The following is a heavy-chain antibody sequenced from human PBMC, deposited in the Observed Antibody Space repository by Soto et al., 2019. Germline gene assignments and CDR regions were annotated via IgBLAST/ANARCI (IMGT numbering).Heavy chain of an antibody. CDR2: IIPILGIA. Sequence: QVQLVQSGAEVKKPVSSVKVSCKASGGTFSSYTISWVRQAPGQGLEWMGRIIPILGIANYAQKFQGRVTITADKSTSTAYMELSSLRSEDTAVYYCARGGCSSTSCLPTYYYYYYMDVWGKGTTVTVSS. J-gene: IGHJ6*03. CDR3: ARGGCSSTSCLPTYYYYYYMDV. D-gene: IGHD2-2*01. CDR1: GGTFSSYT. V-gene: IGHV1-69*02.